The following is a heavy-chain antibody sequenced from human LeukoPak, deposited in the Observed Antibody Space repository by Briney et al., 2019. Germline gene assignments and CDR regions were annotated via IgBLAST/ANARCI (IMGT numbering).Heavy chain of an antibody. CDR1: GGSISSGGYY. CDR3: ARGGYCSGGSCSDY. V-gene: IGHV4-31*03. D-gene: IGHD2-15*01. Sequence: PSETLYLTCTVSGGSISSGGYYWSWIRQHPGKGLEWIGYIYYSGSTYYNPSLKSRVTISVDTSKNQFSLKLSSVTAADTAVYYCARGGYCSGGSCSDYWGQGTLVTVSS. CDR2: IYYSGST. J-gene: IGHJ4*02.